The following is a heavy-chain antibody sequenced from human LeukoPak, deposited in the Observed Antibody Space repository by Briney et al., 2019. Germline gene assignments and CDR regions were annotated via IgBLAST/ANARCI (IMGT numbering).Heavy chain of an antibody. J-gene: IGHJ4*02. CDR3: ARNDAKMVTVDY. CDR2: IHYGANT. Sequence: PSETLSLTCTVSGVSITSSSYYWGWIRQPPGKGPEWIGSIHYGANTYRNPSLKSRVTISMDTSKSHFSLSLSSVTAADTAVYYCARNDAKMVTVDYWGQGTLVTVSS. V-gene: IGHV4-39*02. CDR1: GVSITSSSYY. D-gene: IGHD2-21*02.